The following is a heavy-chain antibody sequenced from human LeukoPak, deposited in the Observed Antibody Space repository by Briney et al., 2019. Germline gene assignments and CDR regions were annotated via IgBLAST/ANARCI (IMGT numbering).Heavy chain of an antibody. CDR3: ARGTEYYFDY. CDR1: GYTFTWYY. CDR2: ISPNSGGT. D-gene: IGHD1-1*01. Sequence: GASVKVSCKASGYTFTWYYMHWVRQAPGQGLEWMGRISPNSGGTNYAQEFQGRVTMTRDTSISTVYMDLTRRRSDDTAVYYCARGTEYYFDYWGQGTLVTVSS. V-gene: IGHV1-2*06. J-gene: IGHJ4*02.